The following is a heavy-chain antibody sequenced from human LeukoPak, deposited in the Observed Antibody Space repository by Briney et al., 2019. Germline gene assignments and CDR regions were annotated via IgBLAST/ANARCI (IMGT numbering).Heavy chain of an antibody. V-gene: IGHV3-7*01. CDR2: IKQDGSEK. Sequence: GGSLRLSCAASGFTFSSYWMSWVRQAPGKGLEWVANIKQDGSEKYYVDSVKGRFTISRDNAKNSLYLQMNSLRAEDTAVYCCARISALYGDYVPNAFDYRGQGTLVTVSS. J-gene: IGHJ4*02. D-gene: IGHD4-17*01. CDR1: GFTFSSYW. CDR3: ARISALYGDYVPNAFDY.